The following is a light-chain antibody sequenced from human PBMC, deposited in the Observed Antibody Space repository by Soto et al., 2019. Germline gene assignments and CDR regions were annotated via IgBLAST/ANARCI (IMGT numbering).Light chain of an antibody. J-gene: IGKJ5*01. V-gene: IGKV1-9*01. CDR2: AAS. CDR3: QQLNSYPIT. CDR1: QGIRSY. Sequence: DIQLTQSPYLLSASVGDRVTITCRASQGIRSYLAWYQQKPGKAPKLLIYAASTLQSGVPSRFSGSGSGTEFTLTISSLQPEDFATYYCQQLNSYPITFGQGTRLEIK.